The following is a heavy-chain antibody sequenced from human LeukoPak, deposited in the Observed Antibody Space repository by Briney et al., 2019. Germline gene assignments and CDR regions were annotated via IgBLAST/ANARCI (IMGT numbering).Heavy chain of an antibody. J-gene: IGHJ6*02. D-gene: IGHD3-10*01. V-gene: IGHV4-59*01. CDR1: GVSISSYS. CDR3: ARVREYYGSGRTRDYYYYYGMDV. Sequence: KSAETLSLTCTAPGVSISSYSWSWIRQPPGKGPEWLGSIYYSGSTNYNHSLKSRVTISGDTSKNKFSLKLNSVTAADTAVYYCARVREYYGSGRTRDYYYYYGMDVWGQGTTVTVSS. CDR2: IYYSGST.